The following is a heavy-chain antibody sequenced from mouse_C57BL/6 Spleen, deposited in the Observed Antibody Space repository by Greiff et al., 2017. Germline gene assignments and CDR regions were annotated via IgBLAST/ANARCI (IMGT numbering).Heavy chain of an antibody. V-gene: IGHV5-4*01. CDR1: GFTFSSYA. D-gene: IGHD4-1*01. Sequence: EVQGVESGGGLVKPGGSLKLSCAASGFTFSSYAMSWVRQTPEKRLEWVATISDGGSYTYYPDNVKGRFTISRDNAKNKLYLQMSHLKSEDTAMYYCAREGELGRGYYFDYWGQGTTLTVSS. CDR3: AREGELGRGYYFDY. CDR2: ISDGGSYT. J-gene: IGHJ2*01.